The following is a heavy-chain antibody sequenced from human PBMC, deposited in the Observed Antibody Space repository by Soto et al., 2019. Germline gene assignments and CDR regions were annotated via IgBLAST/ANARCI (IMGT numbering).Heavy chain of an antibody. CDR3: RGYGY. CDR1: GFTVRANY. Sequence: GGSLRLSCAVSGFTVRANYMSWVRQAPGKGLEWVSVIYSGGTTYYADAVKGRFIISRDISKNTLYLQMNILRADDTAVYYCRGYGYWGQGTLGTVSS. J-gene: IGHJ4*02. V-gene: IGHV3-53*01. CDR2: IYSGGTT. D-gene: IGHD5-12*01.